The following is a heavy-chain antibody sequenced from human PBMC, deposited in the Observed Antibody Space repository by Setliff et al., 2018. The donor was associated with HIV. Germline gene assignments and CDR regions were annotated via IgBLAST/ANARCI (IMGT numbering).Heavy chain of an antibody. CDR2: IDWDDAK. CDR1: GFSLSPRGMS. Sequence: QTLSLTCTFSGFSLSPRGMSVSWIRQPPGKALEWLARIDWDDAKYYSTSLKARLTISKDTSKSQVVLTMTNMDPVDTATYYCARGSESLTYFDNLGPGTLVTVSS. D-gene: IGHD3-10*01. J-gene: IGHJ4*02. CDR3: ARGSESLTYFDN. V-gene: IGHV2-70*11.